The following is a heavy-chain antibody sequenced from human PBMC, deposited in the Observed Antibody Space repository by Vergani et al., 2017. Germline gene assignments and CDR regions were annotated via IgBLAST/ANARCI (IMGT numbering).Heavy chain of an antibody. J-gene: IGHJ4*02. D-gene: IGHD1-26*01. CDR2: IYYSGST. Sequence: QVQLQESGPGLVKPSETLSLTCTVSGGSISSYYWSWIRQPPGKGLEWIGYIYYSGSTNYNPSLKSRVTISVDTSKNQFSLKLSSVTAADTAVYYCARVSRSYPYYFDYWGQGTLVTVSS. V-gene: IGHV4-59*01. CDR1: GGSISSYY. CDR3: ARVSRSYPYYFDY.